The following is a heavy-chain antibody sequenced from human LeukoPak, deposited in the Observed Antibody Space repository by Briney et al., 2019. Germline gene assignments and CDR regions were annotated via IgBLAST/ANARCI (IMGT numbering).Heavy chain of an antibody. CDR3: TRDQEGSDY. CDR1: GFTFTSYS. V-gene: IGHV3-48*01. Sequence: GGSLRLSCAASGFTFTSYSMSWVRQAPGKGLEWVSYITRSSSAKFYADSVKGRFTISRDNAENLLYLQMNSLRAEDTAVYYCTRDQEGSDYWGQGTLVTVSS. CDR2: ITRSSSAK. J-gene: IGHJ4*02.